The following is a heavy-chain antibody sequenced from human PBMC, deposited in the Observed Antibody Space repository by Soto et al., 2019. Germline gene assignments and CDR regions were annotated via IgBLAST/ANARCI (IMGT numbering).Heavy chain of an antibody. D-gene: IGHD1-26*01. J-gene: IGHJ4*02. CDR1: GYTFTVDD. Sequence: GASVKVSCKASGYTFTVDDMHWVRQAPGQGLEWMGWINPKSGGTMYPQKFQGRVTMTWDTSISTAYMALTRLRSDDTAVYYCARDLAKGGGSEGFDYWGQGTLVTVSS. CDR3: ARDLAKGGGSEGFDY. V-gene: IGHV1-2*02. CDR2: INPKSGGT.